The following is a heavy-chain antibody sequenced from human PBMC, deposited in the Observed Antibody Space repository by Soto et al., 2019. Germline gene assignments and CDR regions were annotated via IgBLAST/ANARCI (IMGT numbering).Heavy chain of an antibody. D-gene: IGHD3-3*01. Sequence: QVQRVQSGAEVKKPGASVKVSCKASGYTFTGYYTHWVRQAPGQGLEWMGWINPNSGGTNYAQKFQGWVTMTRDTSISTAYMELSRLRSDDTAVYYCARSPISIFGVVTPLFDYWGQGTLVTVSS. CDR3: ARSPISIFGVVTPLFDY. CDR2: INPNSGGT. J-gene: IGHJ4*02. CDR1: GYTFTGYY. V-gene: IGHV1-2*04.